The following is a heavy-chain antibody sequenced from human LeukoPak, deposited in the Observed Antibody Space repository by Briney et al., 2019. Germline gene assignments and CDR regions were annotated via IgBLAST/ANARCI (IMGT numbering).Heavy chain of an antibody. CDR3: ARSGGVPAAIWFGELTAFDI. CDR1: GGSISSSSYY. J-gene: IGHJ3*02. D-gene: IGHD3-10*01. V-gene: IGHV4-39*01. Sequence: PSETLSLTCTVSGGSISSSSYYWGWIRQPPGKGLEWIGSIYYSGSTYYNPSLKSRVTISVDTSKNQFSLKLSSVTAADTAVYYCARSGGVPAAIWFGELTAFDIWGQGTMATVSS. CDR2: IYYSGST.